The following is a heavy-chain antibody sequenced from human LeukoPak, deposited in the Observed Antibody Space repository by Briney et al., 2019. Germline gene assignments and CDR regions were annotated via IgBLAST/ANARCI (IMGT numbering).Heavy chain of an antibody. CDR2: ISAYNGNT. J-gene: IGHJ5*02. D-gene: IGHD2-15*01. CDR1: GYTFTSYG. Sequence: GASVKVSCKASGYTFTSYGISWVRQAPGQALEWMGWISAYNGNTNYAQKLQGRVTMTTDTSTSTAYMELRSLRSEDTAVYYCAFGGGGWYRKGWFDPWGQGTLVTVSS. CDR3: AFGGGGWYRKGWFDP. V-gene: IGHV1-18*04.